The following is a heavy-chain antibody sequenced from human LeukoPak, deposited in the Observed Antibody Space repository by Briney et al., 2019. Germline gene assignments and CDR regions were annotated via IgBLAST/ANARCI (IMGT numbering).Heavy chain of an antibody. CDR2: ISYSGST. CDR1: GGSISSTIKY. V-gene: IGHV4-39*01. Sequence: PSETLSLTCTVSGGSISSTIKYWGWIRQPPGTGLEWIGSISYSGSTSYNPSLMSRVTISVDTSKNQFSLRLTSVIAADTAVYYCATDPYSISVAYYYMDVWGKGTTVTVSS. D-gene: IGHD6-6*01. J-gene: IGHJ6*03. CDR3: ATDPYSISVAYYYMDV.